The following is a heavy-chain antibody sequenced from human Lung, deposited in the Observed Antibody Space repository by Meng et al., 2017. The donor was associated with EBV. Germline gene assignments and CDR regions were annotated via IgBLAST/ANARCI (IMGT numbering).Heavy chain of an antibody. CDR3: ARTGCSSSSCYDY. CDR2: INAGNGNP. Sequence: QVQLGRSWAEGHKPRPTVTVSCKASAYSFATYAMHWVRQAPGQRLEWMGWINAGNGNPKNSEKFHSRVTITNDTAASTAYMELSSLRSEATAVYYCARTGCSSSSCYDYWGQGTLVTVSS. J-gene: IGHJ4*02. V-gene: IGHV1-3*01. D-gene: IGHD2-2*01. CDR1: AYSFATYA.